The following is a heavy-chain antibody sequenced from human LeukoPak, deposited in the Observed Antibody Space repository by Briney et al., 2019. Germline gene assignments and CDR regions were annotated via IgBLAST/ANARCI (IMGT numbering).Heavy chain of an antibody. V-gene: IGHV3-30*03. Sequence: PGGSLRLSCAASGFTFSSYGMHWVRQAPGKGLEWVAVISYDGSNKYYADSVKGRFTISRDNSKNTLYLQMNSLRAEDTAVYYCASSSGYSYEIDYWGQGTLVTVSS. J-gene: IGHJ4*02. CDR1: GFTFSSYG. CDR3: ASSSGYSYEIDY. CDR2: ISYDGSNK. D-gene: IGHD5-18*01.